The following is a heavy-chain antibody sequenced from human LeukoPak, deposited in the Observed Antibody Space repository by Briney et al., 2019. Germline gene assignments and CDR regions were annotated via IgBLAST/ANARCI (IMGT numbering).Heavy chain of an antibody. Sequence: GGSLRLSCAASGFTFSSYSMNWVRQAPGKGLEWVSSISSSSSYIYYADSVKGRFTISRDNAKNSLYLPMNSLRAEDTAVYYCARGMMITFGGVIDYFDYWGQGTLVTVSS. CDR1: GFTFSSYS. CDR3: ARGMMITFGGVIDYFDY. V-gene: IGHV3-21*01. CDR2: ISSSSSYI. D-gene: IGHD3-16*02. J-gene: IGHJ4*02.